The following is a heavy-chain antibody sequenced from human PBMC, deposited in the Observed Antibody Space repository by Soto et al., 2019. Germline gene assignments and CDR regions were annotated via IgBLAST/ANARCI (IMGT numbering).Heavy chain of an antibody. CDR3: ARADRYYDILTGSHIRKGSYYYYGMDV. CDR1: GYTFTTYG. V-gene: IGHV1-18*01. J-gene: IGHJ6*02. Sequence: RASVKVSCKASGYTFTTYGISWVRQAPGQGLEWMGGISGYFGKTDYAQKFQGRVTMTADESTSTAYMELRSLRSEDTAVYYCARADRYYDILTGSHIRKGSYYYYGMDVWGQGTTVTVSS. CDR2: ISGYFGKT. D-gene: IGHD3-9*01.